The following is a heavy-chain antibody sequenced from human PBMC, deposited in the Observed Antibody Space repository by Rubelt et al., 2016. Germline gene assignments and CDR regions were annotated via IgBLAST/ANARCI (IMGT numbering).Heavy chain of an antibody. CDR3: ARGGYSGYGRPPWYFDL. V-gene: IGHV6-1*01. J-gene: IGHJ2*01. Sequence: RGLEWLGRTYYRSKWYNDYAVSVKSRITINPDTSKNQFSLLLNSVTPEDTAVYYCARGGYSGYGRPPWYFDLWGRGTLVTVSS. D-gene: IGHD5-12*01. CDR2: TYYRSKWYN.